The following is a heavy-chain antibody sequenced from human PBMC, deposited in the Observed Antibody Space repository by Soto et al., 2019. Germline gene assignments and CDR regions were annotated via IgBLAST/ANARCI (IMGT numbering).Heavy chain of an antibody. Sequence: SETLSLTCAVYGGSFSGYYWSWIRQPPGKGLEWIGEINHSGSTNYNPSLKSRVTISVDTSKNQFSLKLSSVTAADTAVYYCASLQQLVRNYFDYWGQGTLVTVSS. J-gene: IGHJ4*02. CDR2: INHSGST. D-gene: IGHD6-13*01. CDR3: ASLQQLVRNYFDY. V-gene: IGHV4-34*01. CDR1: GGSFSGYY.